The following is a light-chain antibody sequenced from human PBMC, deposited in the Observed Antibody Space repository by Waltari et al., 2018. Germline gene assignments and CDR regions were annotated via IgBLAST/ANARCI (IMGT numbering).Light chain of an antibody. V-gene: IGLV2-11*01. CDR1: SSDVGANNF. CDR2: DIK. J-gene: IGLJ3*02. CDR3: CSCVGRNIYWV. Sequence: QSALTQPRPVSGSPGQSVTISCTGTSSDVGANNFVSWYQHHPDKAPKLIIYDIKKRPSRVPDRFSGSKSGNTASLTISGLQAEDEADYYCCSCVGRNIYWVFGGGTKLTVL.